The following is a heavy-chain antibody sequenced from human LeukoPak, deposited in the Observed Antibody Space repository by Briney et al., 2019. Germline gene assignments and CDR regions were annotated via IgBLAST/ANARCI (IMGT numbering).Heavy chain of an antibody. V-gene: IGHV3-48*04. D-gene: IGHD6-19*01. CDR3: AKGKPLIPVAVMLDC. Sequence: GGSLRLSCAASGFTFSSYAMSWVRQAPGKGLEWVSYISSSGSTIYYADSVKGRFTISRDNAKNTLYLQMNSLRAEDTAVYYCAKGKPLIPVAVMLDCWGQGTLVTVSS. CDR2: ISSSGSTI. J-gene: IGHJ4*02. CDR1: GFTFSSYA.